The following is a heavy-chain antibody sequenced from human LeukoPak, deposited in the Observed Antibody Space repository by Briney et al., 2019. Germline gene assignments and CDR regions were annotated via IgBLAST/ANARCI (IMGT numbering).Heavy chain of an antibody. CDR1: GYTFTSYG. D-gene: IGHD6-13*01. V-gene: IGHV1-18*01. J-gene: IGHJ4*02. CDR3: ARDYSSWYTQTPHY. CDR2: ISAYNGNT. Sequence: ASVKVSCKASGYTFTSYGISWVRQAPGQGLEWMGWISAYNGNTNYAQKLQGRVTMTTDTSTSTAYMELRSLRPDDTAVYYCARDYSSWYTQTPHYWGQGTLVTVSS.